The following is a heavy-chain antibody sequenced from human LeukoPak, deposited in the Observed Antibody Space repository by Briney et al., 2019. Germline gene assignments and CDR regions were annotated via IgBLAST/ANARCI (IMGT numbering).Heavy chain of an antibody. CDR3: AKLLVPTRLFDAFDI. V-gene: IGHV3-23*01. Sequence: PGGSLRLSCAASGFTFTTYAITWVRQAPGKGLEWVSTTSGSGGSTYYADSVKGRFTISRDSSKNTLYLQMNSLRAEDTAIYYCAKLLVPTRLFDAFDIWGQGTMVTVSS. CDR2: TSGSGGST. D-gene: IGHD2-8*02. CDR1: GFTFTTYA. J-gene: IGHJ3*02.